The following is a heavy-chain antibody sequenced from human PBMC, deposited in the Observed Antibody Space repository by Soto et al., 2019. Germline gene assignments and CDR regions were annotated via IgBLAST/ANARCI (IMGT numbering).Heavy chain of an antibody. CDR1: GFTFSSHW. Sequence: GGSLRLSCTASGFTFSSHWMHWVRQAPGKGLVWVSGLTSDGSGTVYADSVKGRFTIPRDNAKNTLYLQMNSLRAEDTAVYYCTRGAAVTNEGYWGQGTLVTVSS. J-gene: IGHJ4*02. V-gene: IGHV3-74*01. CDR2: LTSDGSGT. CDR3: TRGAAVTNEGY. D-gene: IGHD6-13*01.